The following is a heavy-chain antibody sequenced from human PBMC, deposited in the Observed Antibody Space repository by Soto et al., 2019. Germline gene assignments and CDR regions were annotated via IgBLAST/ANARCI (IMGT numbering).Heavy chain of an antibody. J-gene: IGHJ5*02. V-gene: IGHV1-69*08. D-gene: IGHD3-10*01. CDR1: GDTSTIYT. CDR2: IVPLLRIT. Sequence: QVQLVQSGAEVKKPGASLRVSCETSGDTSTIYTITWVRHAPGQGLQWMGRIVPLLRITNYAQEFQGRLTITADSSTSSAHLELASLNSEDTAVYYCATDKFGAGRVGVHSWGQGTMVIVSS. CDR3: ATDKFGAGRVGVHS.